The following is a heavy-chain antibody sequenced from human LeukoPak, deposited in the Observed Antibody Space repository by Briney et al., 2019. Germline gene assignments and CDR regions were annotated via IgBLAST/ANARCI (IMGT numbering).Heavy chain of an antibody. CDR3: ARARSSYI. CDR2: IYSGGHT. Sequence: PGGSLRLSCAASGFTVSSNYMSWVRQAPGKGLEWVSIIYSGGHTYYTDSVKGRFTISRDNSKNTLYLHMNSLRAEDTAIYYCARARSSYIWGQGTMVTVSS. D-gene: IGHD6-13*01. J-gene: IGHJ3*02. V-gene: IGHV3-53*01. CDR1: GFTVSSNY.